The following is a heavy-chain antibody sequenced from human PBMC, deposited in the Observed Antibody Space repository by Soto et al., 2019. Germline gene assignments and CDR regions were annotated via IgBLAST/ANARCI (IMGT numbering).Heavy chain of an antibody. CDR3: AKGVSTAVPALDY. CDR1: AVTFDAFV. V-gene: IGHV3-9*01. Sequence: SLRHSCGASAVTFDAFVMNWVRQLPEKGLEWVSSVSWNSGAKLYADSVKGRFAISRDSAKKSVYLQMNSLRPDDTAFYYCAKGVSTAVPALDYWGQGPRFTVSS. D-gene: IGHD2-21*02. CDR2: VSWNSGAK. J-gene: IGHJ4*02.